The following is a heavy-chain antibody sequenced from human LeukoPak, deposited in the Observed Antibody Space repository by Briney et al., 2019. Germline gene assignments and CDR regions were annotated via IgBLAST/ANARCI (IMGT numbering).Heavy chain of an antibody. V-gene: IGHV3-30*02. CDR3: AKGASVRGDYFDY. CDR1: GFTFSSYG. CDR2: IRYDGSNK. J-gene: IGHJ4*02. Sequence: PGGSLRLSCAASGFTFSSYGMHWVRQAPGKGLEWVAFIRYDGSNKYYADSVKGRLTISRDNSKNTLYLQMNSLRAEDTAVYYCAKGASVRGDYFDYWGQGTLVTVSS. D-gene: IGHD3-10*01.